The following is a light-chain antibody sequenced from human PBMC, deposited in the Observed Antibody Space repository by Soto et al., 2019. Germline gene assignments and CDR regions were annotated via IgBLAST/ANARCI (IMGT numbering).Light chain of an antibody. CDR3: HQYNYWPT. V-gene: IGKV3-15*01. CDR2: GAS. CDR1: QTVSSS. J-gene: IGKJ1*01. Sequence: EVMLSLSPGTLSLNPGERATLSCRASQTVSSSLAWYQQKPGQAPRLLISGASTRATGIPVRFSGSGSGTEFTLTISSLQSEDFAVYYCHQYNYWPTFGQGSKV.